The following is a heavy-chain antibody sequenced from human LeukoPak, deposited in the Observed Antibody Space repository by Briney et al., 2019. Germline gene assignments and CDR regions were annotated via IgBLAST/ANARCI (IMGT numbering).Heavy chain of an antibody. Sequence: PSQTLSLTCAVSGGSISSGGYSWTWIRQPPGKGLEWIGYIYHSGSTYYNPSLKSRVTISLDRSKNQFSLKLSSVTAADTAVYYCARYYDILTGYDRHYWYFDLWGRGTLVTVSS. D-gene: IGHD3-9*01. CDR2: IYHSGST. J-gene: IGHJ2*01. CDR3: ARYYDILTGYDRHYWYFDL. CDR1: GGSISSGGYS. V-gene: IGHV4-30-2*01.